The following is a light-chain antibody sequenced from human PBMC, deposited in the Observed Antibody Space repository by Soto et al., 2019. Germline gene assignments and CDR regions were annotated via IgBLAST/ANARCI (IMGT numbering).Light chain of an antibody. V-gene: IGKV3-20*01. CDR3: QQYGSSPGT. CDR2: ETS. Sequence: EIVLTQSPGTLSLSPGERATLSCRASQSVRDSHLAWYHQKPGQAPSLLIYETSSRATGIPDRFRGSGSGTEFALTITRVEPEDVAMYFCQQYGSSPGTFGQGTKVEI. J-gene: IGKJ1*01. CDR1: QSVRDSH.